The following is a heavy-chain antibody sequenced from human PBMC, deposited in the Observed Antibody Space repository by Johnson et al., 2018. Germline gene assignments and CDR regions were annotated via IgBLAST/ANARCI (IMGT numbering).Heavy chain of an antibody. J-gene: IGHJ6*03. CDR3: ARLGSSTYYYYYYMDV. V-gene: IGHV3-20*04. Sequence: EVQLVESGGGLVQPGRSLRLSCAASGFTFDDYGMSWVRHAPGKGLEWVSGINWNGGSTGYADSVKGRFTISRDNAKNSLFLQMNSLRDEDTAVYYWARLGSSTYYYYYYMDVWGKGTTVTVSS. CDR1: GFTFDDYG. CDR2: INWNGGST. D-gene: IGHD2-2*01.